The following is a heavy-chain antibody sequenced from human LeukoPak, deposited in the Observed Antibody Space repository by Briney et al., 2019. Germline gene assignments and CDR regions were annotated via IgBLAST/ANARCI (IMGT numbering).Heavy chain of an antibody. CDR3: AKDLDDILSGYWGMDV. D-gene: IGHD3-9*01. CDR2: SGTGSRI. Sequence: PGGSLRLSCAASGFTFDIYAMNWVRQAPGKGLEWVSTSGTGSRIYYADSVKGRFIISRDNSKNTFYLQMNSLRAEDTALYHCAKDLDDILSGYWGMDVWGQGTTVTVSS. CDR1: GFTFDIYA. J-gene: IGHJ6*02. V-gene: IGHV3-23*01.